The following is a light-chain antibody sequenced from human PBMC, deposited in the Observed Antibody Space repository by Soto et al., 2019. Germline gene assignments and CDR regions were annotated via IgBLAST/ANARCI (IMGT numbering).Light chain of an antibody. V-gene: IGKV1-39*01. Sequence: DIQMTQSPSSLSASVGDRVTISCRASQSISSYLNWYQQKPGKAPKVLIYAASSLHSGIPSRFSGSGSGTDFTLTISSLQPEDFATYYCQQSYSIPWTFGQGTKVDIK. CDR1: QSISSY. J-gene: IGKJ1*01. CDR3: QQSYSIPWT. CDR2: AAS.